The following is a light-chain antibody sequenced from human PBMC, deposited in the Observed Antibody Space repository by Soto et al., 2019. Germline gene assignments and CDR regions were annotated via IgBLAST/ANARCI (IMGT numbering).Light chain of an antibody. CDR3: EACDYSLSAHVV. CDR1: SSNIGSNY. Sequence: QSVLTQPPSASGTPGQRVTISCSGSSSNIGSNYVYWYQQLPGTAPKLLIYRNNQRPSGVPDRFSGSKSGTSASLAISGLRCEDEADYYCEACDYSLSAHVVFGGWTKRTV. J-gene: IGLJ2*01. CDR2: RNN. V-gene: IGLV1-47*01.